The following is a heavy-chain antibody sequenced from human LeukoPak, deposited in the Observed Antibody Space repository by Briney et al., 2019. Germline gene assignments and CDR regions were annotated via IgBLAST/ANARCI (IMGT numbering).Heavy chain of an antibody. J-gene: IGHJ4*02. Sequence: GGSLRLSCAASGFTFSSYAMSWVRQAPGKGLEWVSAISGSGGSTYYADSVKGRFTISRDNSKNTLYLQMNSLRAEDTAVYYCAKLGYSSSWSKNFDYWGQGTLVTVSS. CDR1: GFTFSSYA. D-gene: IGHD6-13*01. V-gene: IGHV3-23*01. CDR3: AKLGYSSSWSKNFDY. CDR2: ISGSGGST.